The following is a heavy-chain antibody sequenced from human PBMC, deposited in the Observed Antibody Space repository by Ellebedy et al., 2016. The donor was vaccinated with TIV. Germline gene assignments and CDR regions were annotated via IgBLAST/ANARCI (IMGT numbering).Heavy chain of an antibody. J-gene: IGHJ5*02. CDR2: ISHDGTNE. V-gene: IGHV3-30*03. Sequence: GESLKISCAASGFTFSSYGMHWVRQAPGKGLEWVAVISHDGTNEYYADSVKGRFTISRDRSKNTLFLQMNSLRAEDTAVYYCTTDGEFSGPWGQGTLVTVSS. CDR3: TTDGEFSGP. D-gene: IGHD3-10*01. CDR1: GFTFSSYG.